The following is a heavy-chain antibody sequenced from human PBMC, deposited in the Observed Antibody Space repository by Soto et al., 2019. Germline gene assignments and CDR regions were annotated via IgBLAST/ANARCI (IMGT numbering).Heavy chain of an antibody. CDR2: TYYRSKWYN. CDR3: ARDGLDFWSGYYRRAFDI. D-gene: IGHD3-3*01. Sequence: SQTLSLTCVISGDSVSSNSAAWNWIRQSPSRGLEWLGRTYYRSKWYNDYAVSVKSRITINPDTSKNQFSLQLNSVTPEDTAVYYCARDGLDFWSGYYRRAFDIWGQGTMVTVSS. V-gene: IGHV6-1*01. CDR1: GDSVSSNSAA. J-gene: IGHJ3*02.